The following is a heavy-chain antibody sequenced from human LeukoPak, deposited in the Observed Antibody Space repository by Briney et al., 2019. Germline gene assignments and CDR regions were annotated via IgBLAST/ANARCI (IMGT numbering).Heavy chain of an antibody. CDR2: ISSSGSTI. Sequence: PGGSLRLSCAASGFTFSSYEMNWVRQAPGKGLEWVSYISSSGSTICYADSVKGRFAISRDNAKNSLYLQMNSLRAEDTAVYYCAGALMVRGVPYYYGMDVWGQGTTVTVSS. D-gene: IGHD3-10*01. CDR1: GFTFSSYE. J-gene: IGHJ6*02. V-gene: IGHV3-48*03. CDR3: AGALMVRGVPYYYGMDV.